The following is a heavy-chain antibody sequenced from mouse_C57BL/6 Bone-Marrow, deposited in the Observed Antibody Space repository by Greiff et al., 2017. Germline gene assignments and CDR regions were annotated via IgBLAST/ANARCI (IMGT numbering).Heavy chain of an antibody. D-gene: IGHD2-12*01. CDR3: ARGDYNGEGAWFAD. Sequence: EVLLVESGGGLVKPGGSLNLSCAASGFTFSDYGMRWVRQAPEKGLEWVAYICSGSSTIYYAVTVKGRFTISRDNAKNTLFLQMTSLRSEDTAMDYCARGDYNGEGAWFADWGKGTLVTVSA. CDR1: GFTFSDYG. CDR2: ICSGSSTI. J-gene: IGHJ3*01. V-gene: IGHV5-17*01.